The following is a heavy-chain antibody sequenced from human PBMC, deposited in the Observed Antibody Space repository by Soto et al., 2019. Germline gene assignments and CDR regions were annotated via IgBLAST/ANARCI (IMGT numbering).Heavy chain of an antibody. Sequence: QVQLQESGPGLVNPSGTLSLTCAVSGGSITSNWWSWVRQPPGKGLEWIGEIHHSGSFNYNPSLRSRVTISIDKTKNQLSLKLTSVTAADTAVHYCVRNDWYRFDPGGQGTLVTVSS. CDR3: VRNDWYRFDP. J-gene: IGHJ5*02. CDR2: IHHSGSF. V-gene: IGHV4-4*02. D-gene: IGHD3-9*01. CDR1: GGSITSNW.